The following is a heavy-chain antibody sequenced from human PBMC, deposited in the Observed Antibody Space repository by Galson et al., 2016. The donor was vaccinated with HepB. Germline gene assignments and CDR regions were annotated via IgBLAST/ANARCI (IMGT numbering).Heavy chain of an antibody. Sequence: SETLSLTCDVPGRSPSDGTYYWGWIRQPPGKGLEWIGSIYNSGSGSTYYNPSLKSRVTMSIDTSTKQFSLKVNPVTAADTAVYYCATFPFGDYDGYWGQGTLVTVSS. J-gene: IGHJ4*02. D-gene: IGHD4-17*01. CDR1: GRSPSDGTYY. V-gene: IGHV4-39*01. CDR2: IYNSGSGST. CDR3: ATFPFGDYDGY.